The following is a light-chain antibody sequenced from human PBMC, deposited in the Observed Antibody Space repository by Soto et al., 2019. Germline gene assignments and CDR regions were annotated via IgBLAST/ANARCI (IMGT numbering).Light chain of an antibody. V-gene: IGLV1-36*01. CDR2: YDD. CDR1: SSNIGNNA. CDR3: AAWDDSLNGLV. J-gene: IGLJ2*01. Sequence: QAVVTQPPSVSEAPRQRVTISCSGSSSNIGNNAVNWYQQLPGKAPKLLIYYDDLLPSGVSDRFSGSKSGTSASLAISGLQSEDDADYYCAAWDDSLNGLVFGGGTKLTVL.